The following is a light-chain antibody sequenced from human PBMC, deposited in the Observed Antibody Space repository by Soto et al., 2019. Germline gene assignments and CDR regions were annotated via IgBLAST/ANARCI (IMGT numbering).Light chain of an antibody. CDR3: LQNHNYPRT. J-gene: IGKJ1*01. CDR1: QDISDD. V-gene: IGKV1-6*01. CDR2: GAS. Sequence: TQMTQSPSSLSASVGDRVTITCRASQDISDDVGWYQQTPGKAPKLLISGASRLQSGVPSRFSGSGSGAAFTLTITSLRPEDSATYYCLQNHNYPRTFGQGTKVEIK.